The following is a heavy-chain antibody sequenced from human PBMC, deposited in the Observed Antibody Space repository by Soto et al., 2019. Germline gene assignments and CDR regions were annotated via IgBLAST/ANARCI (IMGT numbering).Heavy chain of an antibody. CDR1: GFTFSSYA. V-gene: IGHV3-30-3*01. D-gene: IGHD3-16*01. CDR2: ISYDGSNK. J-gene: IGHJ4*02. Sequence: QVQLVESGGGVVQPGRPLRLSCAASGFTFSSYAIHWVRQAPGKGLEWVAAISYDGSNKYYADTVKGRFTISRDNSKNTLSLQMNSLRAEDTAVYYCARGPSILTRFDYWGQGILVTVSS. CDR3: ARGPSILTRFDY.